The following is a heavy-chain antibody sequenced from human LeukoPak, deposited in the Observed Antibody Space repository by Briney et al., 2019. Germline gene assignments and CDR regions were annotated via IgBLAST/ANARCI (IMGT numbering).Heavy chain of an antibody. J-gene: IGHJ4*02. D-gene: IGHD5-24*01. CDR1: GGSISSYY. CDR3: ARVRGGTYNHYFDY. Sequence: KSSETLSLTCTVSGGSISSYYWSWIRQPPGKGLEWIGYIYYSGSTSYNPSLKSRVTISVDTSKNQFSLKLTSITAADTAVYYCARVRGGTYNHYFDYWGQGTLVTVSS. CDR2: IYYSGST. V-gene: IGHV4-59*01.